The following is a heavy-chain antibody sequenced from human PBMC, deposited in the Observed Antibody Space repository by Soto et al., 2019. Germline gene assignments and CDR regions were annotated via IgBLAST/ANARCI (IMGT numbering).Heavy chain of an antibody. J-gene: IGHJ4*02. CDR3: ARGYPNYSNFAY. CDR2: ISYDGSNK. CDR1: GFTFSSYG. V-gene: IGHV3-30*03. Sequence: GGSLRLSCAASGFTFSSYGMHWVRQAPGKGLEWVAVISYDGSNKYYADSVKGRFTISRDNAKNTVYLQMNSLRAEDTAVYYCARGYPNYSNFAYWGQGSLVTVSS. D-gene: IGHD2-21*01.